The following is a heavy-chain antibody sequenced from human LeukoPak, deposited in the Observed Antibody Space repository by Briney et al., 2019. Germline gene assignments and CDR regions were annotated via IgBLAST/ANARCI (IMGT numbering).Heavy chain of an antibody. D-gene: IGHD6-6*01. V-gene: IGHV4-39*01. CDR1: GGSISSSSYY. J-gene: IGHJ5*02. CDR2: IYYDGRT. Sequence: KPSETLSLTCTVSGGSISSSSYYWGWMRQPPGKGLEWIGHIYYDGRTYYNPSLKSRVTMSVDTSKNQFSLKLSSVTAADTAVYYCARHRGSSSEFDPWGLGTLVTISS. CDR3: ARHRGSSSEFDP.